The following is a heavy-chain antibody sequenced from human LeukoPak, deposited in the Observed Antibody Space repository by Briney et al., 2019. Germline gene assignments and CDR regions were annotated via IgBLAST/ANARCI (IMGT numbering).Heavy chain of an antibody. CDR1: GGSISSSSYY. CDR2: IYYSGST. CDR3: ARIYCSGGSCYRALFDY. J-gene: IGHJ4*02. V-gene: IGHV4-39*01. Sequence: SETLSLTCTVSGGSISSSSYYWGWIRQPPGKGLEWIGSIYYSGSTFYNPSLKSRVTISVDTSKNQFSLKLSSVTAADTAVYYCARIYCSGGSCYRALFDYWGQGTLVTVSS. D-gene: IGHD2-15*01.